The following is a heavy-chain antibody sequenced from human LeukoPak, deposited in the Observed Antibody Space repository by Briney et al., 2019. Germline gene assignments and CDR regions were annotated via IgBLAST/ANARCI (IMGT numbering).Heavy chain of an antibody. D-gene: IGHD3-10*02. CDR3: ARALTRVRGVIAGY. Sequence: GASVKVSCKASGYTFTNYAMHWVRQAPGQRLEWMGWINAGNGNTKYSQKFQGRVTITRDTSASTAYMELSSLRSEDTAVYYCARALTRVRGVIAGYWGQGTLVTVSS. CDR1: GYTFTNYA. CDR2: INAGNGNT. V-gene: IGHV1-3*01. J-gene: IGHJ4*02.